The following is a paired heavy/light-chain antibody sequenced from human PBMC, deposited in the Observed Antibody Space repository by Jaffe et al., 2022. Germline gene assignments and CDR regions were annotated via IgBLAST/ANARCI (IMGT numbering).Heavy chain of an antibody. CDR1: GGTFSSYT. CDR2: IIPILGIA. J-gene: IGHJ4*02. Sequence: QVQLVQSGAEVKKPGSSVKVSCKASGGTFSSYTISWVRQAPGQGLEWMGRIIPILGIANYAQKFQGRVTITADKSTSTAYMELSSLRSEDTAVYYCARHREGYCSGGSCWELYYFDYWGQGTLVTVSS. D-gene: IGHD2-15*01. V-gene: IGHV1-69*02. CDR3: ARHREGYCSGGSCWELYYFDY.
Light chain of an antibody. J-gene: IGKJ4*01. CDR3: QQFNSYHLT. CDR1: QGISSA. CDR2: DAS. V-gene: IGKV1-13*02. Sequence: AIQLTQSPSSLSASVGDRVTITCRASQGISSALAWYQQKPGKAPKLLIYDASSLESGVPSRFSGSGSGTDFTLTISSLQPEDFATYYCQQFNSYHLTFGGGTKVEIK.